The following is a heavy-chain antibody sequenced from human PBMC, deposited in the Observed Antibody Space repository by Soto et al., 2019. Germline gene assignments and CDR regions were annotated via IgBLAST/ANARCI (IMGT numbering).Heavy chain of an antibody. CDR3: ARSLFGERHNWFDP. CDR1: GGSISSYY. D-gene: IGHD3-10*02. Sequence: QVQLQESGPGLVKPSETLSLTCTVSGGSISSYYWSWIRQPPGKGLEWIGYIYYSGSTNYNPSHESRDTIAVDPSKLHFSLKLSSVSAADTAVYYCARSLFGERHNWFDPWGQRTLVTVSS. V-gene: IGHV4-59*01. CDR2: IYYSGST. J-gene: IGHJ5*02.